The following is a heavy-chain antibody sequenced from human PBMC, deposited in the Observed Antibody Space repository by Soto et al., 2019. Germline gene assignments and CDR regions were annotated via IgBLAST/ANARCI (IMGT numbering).Heavy chain of an antibody. CDR2: ISAYNGNT. CDR1: GYTFTSYG. J-gene: IGHJ6*02. CDR3: ARGSGIAAAPTYYYGMDV. V-gene: IGHV1-18*01. Sequence: QVQLVQSGAEVKKPGASVKVSCKASGYTFTSYGISWVRQAPGQGLEWMGWISAYNGNTNYAQKLQGRVTMTTDTXTXTXXMELRSLRSDDTAVYYCARGSGIAAAPTYYYGMDVWGQGTTVTVSS. D-gene: IGHD6-13*01.